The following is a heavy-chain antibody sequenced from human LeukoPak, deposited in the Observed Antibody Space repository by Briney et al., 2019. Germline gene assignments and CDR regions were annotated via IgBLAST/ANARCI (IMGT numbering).Heavy chain of an antibody. CDR1: GYTFSSYA. D-gene: IGHD4-11*01. J-gene: IGHJ6*03. V-gene: IGHV1-69*13. Sequence: SVKVSCKASGYTFSSYAISWVRQAPGQGLEWMGGIIPIFGTANYAQKFQGRVTITADESTSTAYMELSSLRSEDTAVYYCARATVTTNYYYYYMDVWGKGTTVTVSS. CDR2: IIPIFGTA. CDR3: ARATVTTNYYYYYMDV.